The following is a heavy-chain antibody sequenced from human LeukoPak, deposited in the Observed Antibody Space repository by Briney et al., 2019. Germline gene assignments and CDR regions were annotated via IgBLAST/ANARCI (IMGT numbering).Heavy chain of an antibody. CDR1: GFTLSSYA. CDR2: ISYDGTDK. Sequence: GGSLRLSCAASGFTLSSYAMSWVRQAPGKGLECVAVISYDGTDKYYSDSVKGRFTISRDNSKNTLYLQMNSLRPEDTALYYCTRDYYDSSGYYSAGDWGQGTLVTVSS. D-gene: IGHD3-22*01. J-gene: IGHJ4*02. V-gene: IGHV3-30*04. CDR3: TRDYYDSSGYYSAGD.